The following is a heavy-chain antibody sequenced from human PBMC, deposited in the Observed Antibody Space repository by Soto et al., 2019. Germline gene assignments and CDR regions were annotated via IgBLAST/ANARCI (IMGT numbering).Heavy chain of an antibody. CDR3: ARGGWYSGI. Sequence: EGQLVESGGGLVQPGGSLRLSCAASGFPFTTLWMSWVRQSPGKGLERVASIKEDGSEKNYVDSVKGRFTISRDNAKNSLFLQMNSLRDEDTAFYYCARGGWYSGIWGRGTLVIVSS. V-gene: IGHV3-7*01. CDR1: GFPFTTLW. J-gene: IGHJ2*01. CDR2: IKEDGSEK.